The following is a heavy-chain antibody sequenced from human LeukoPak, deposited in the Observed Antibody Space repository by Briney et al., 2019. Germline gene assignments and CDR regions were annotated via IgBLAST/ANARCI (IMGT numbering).Heavy chain of an antibody. Sequence: GGSLRLSCAASGFTFSSYGMHWVRQAPGKGLEWVAVISYDGSNKYYADSVKGRFTISRDNSKNTLYLQMNSLRSEDTAVYYCAAGSSPPLGPHYYYYMDVWGKGTTVTVSS. CDR3: AAGSSPPLGPHYYYYMDV. D-gene: IGHD6-6*01. V-gene: IGHV3-30*03. CDR1: GFTFSSYG. CDR2: ISYDGSNK. J-gene: IGHJ6*03.